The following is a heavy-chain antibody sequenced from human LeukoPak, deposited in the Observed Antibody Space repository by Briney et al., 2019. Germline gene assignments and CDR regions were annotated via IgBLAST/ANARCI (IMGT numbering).Heavy chain of an antibody. CDR1: GFTFSSYG. J-gene: IGHJ6*03. D-gene: IGHD2-15*01. V-gene: IGHV3-23*01. Sequence: PGGSLRLSCAASGFTFSSYGMSWVRQAPGKGLEWVSAISGSGGSTYYADSVKGRFTISRDNSKNTLYLQMNSLRAEDTAVYYCARETLEDRYMDVWGKGTTVTVSS. CDR2: ISGSGGST. CDR3: ARETLEDRYMDV.